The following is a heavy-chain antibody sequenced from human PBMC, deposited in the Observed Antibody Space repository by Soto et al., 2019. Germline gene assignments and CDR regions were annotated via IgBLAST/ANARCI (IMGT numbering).Heavy chain of an antibody. J-gene: IGHJ4*02. D-gene: IGHD1-7*01. CDR2: ISYDGSNK. Sequence: QVQLVESGGGVVQPGRSLRLSCAASGFTFSSYAMHWVRQAPGKGLEWVAVISYDGSNKYYADSVKGRFTISRDSSKNTLYLQMNSLRAEDTAVYYCARDPGTTYFDYWGQGTLVTVSS. V-gene: IGHV3-30-3*01. CDR3: ARDPGTTYFDY. CDR1: GFTFSSYA.